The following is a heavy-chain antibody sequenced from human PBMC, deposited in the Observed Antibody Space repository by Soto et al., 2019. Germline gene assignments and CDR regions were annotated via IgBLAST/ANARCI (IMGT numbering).Heavy chain of an antibody. D-gene: IGHD6-19*01. CDR1: GFTLSRYA. Sequence: GGALRLSCSASGFTLSRYAMHWVRQAPGKGLEYVSSISTKGGSTHYADSVKGRFTISRDNSKNTQYLQMSSLRADDPAVYYCVKDMRAFSSGWPADWWGQGTLVTVSS. V-gene: IGHV3-64D*06. CDR3: VKDMRAFSSGWPADW. J-gene: IGHJ4*02. CDR2: ISTKGGST.